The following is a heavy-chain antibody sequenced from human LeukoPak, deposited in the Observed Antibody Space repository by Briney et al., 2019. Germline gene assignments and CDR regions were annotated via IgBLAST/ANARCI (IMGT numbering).Heavy chain of an antibody. J-gene: IGHJ3*02. D-gene: IGHD3-16*01. CDR1: GFTFSSYG. V-gene: IGHV3-30*18. CDR3: AKPLGGGEEHAFDI. CDR2: ISYDGSNK. Sequence: GGSLRLSCAASGFTFSSYGMHWVRQAPGKGLEWVAVISYDGSNKYYADSVKGRFTISRDNSKNTLYLQMNSLRAEDTAVYYCAKPLGGGEEHAFDIWGQGTMVTVSS.